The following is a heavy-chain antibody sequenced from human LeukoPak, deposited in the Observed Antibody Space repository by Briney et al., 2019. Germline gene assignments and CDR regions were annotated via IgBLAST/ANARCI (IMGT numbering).Heavy chain of an antibody. J-gene: IGHJ4*02. CDR1: GGSIRSYY. CDR3: ASGSYYFDY. Sequence: TSETLSLTCAVSGGSIRSYYWSWIRQPLGKGLEWIGYIYYSGSTNYNPSLKSRVTISVDTTKNQFSLKLSSVTAADTAVYYCASGSYYFDYWGQGTLVTVSS. CDR2: IYYSGST. D-gene: IGHD1-26*01. V-gene: IGHV4-59*08.